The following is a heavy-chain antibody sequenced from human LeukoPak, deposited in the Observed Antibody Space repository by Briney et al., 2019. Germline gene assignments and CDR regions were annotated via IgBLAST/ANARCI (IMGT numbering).Heavy chain of an antibody. D-gene: IGHD6-13*01. Sequence: TGGSLRLSCAASGFTVGTNYMSWVRQAPGKGLEWVSIIYSGGNTYYADSVKGRFTISRDSPKNTLYLQMNSLRAEDTAVYYCVRFIAAGYYFDYWGQGTLVTVSS. CDR2: IYSGGNT. CDR3: VRFIAAGYYFDY. J-gene: IGHJ4*02. CDR1: GFTVGTNY. V-gene: IGHV3-53*01.